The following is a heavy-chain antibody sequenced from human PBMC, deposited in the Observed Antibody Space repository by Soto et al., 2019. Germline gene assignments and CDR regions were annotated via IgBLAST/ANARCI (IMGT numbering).Heavy chain of an antibody. D-gene: IGHD5-18*01. V-gene: IGHV4-59*08. J-gene: IGHJ4*02. CDR3: ARGYGYYFDS. CDR1: GGSISSYY. Sequence: QVQLQESGPGLVKPSETLSLTCTVSGGSISSYYWSWIRQPPGKGLEWIGYIYYSGSTNYNPSLKGRDTISVDTSKNRLSLKLSAVTAAYTAVYYCARGYGYYFDSWGQGTLVTVSS. CDR2: IYYSGST.